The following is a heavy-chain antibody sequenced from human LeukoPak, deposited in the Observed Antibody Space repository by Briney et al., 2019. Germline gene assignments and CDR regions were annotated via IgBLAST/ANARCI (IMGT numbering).Heavy chain of an antibody. J-gene: IGHJ4*02. D-gene: IGHD5-18*01. Sequence: ASVKVSCKVSGYTLTELSMHWVRQAPGKGLEWMGGFDPEDGETIYAQKFQGRVTMTEDTSTDTAYMELSSLRSEDTAVYYCAKSGSGYSYAEYYFDYWGQGTLVTVSS. CDR2: FDPEDGET. CDR1: GYTLTELS. CDR3: AKSGSGYSYAEYYFDY. V-gene: IGHV1-24*01.